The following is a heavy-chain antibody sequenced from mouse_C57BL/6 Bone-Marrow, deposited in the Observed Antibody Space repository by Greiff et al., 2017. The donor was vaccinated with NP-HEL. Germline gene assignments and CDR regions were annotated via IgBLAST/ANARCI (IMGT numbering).Heavy chain of an antibody. J-gene: IGHJ4*01. D-gene: IGHD2-4*01. CDR3: TRGEGLRGGYAMDY. V-gene: IGHV5-9-1*02. CDR1: GFTFSSYA. CDR2: ISSGGDYI. Sequence: EVKLMESGEGLVKPGGSLKLSCAASGFTFSSYAMSWVRQTPEKRLEWVAYISSGGDYIYYADTVKGRFTISRDNARNTLYLEMSSLKSEDTAMYYCTRGEGLRGGYAMDYWGQGTSVTVSS.